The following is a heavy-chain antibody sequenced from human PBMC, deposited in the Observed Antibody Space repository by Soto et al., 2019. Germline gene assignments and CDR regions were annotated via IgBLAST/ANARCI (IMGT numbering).Heavy chain of an antibody. J-gene: IGHJ4*02. D-gene: IGHD6-19*01. CDR1: GGSFSGYY. V-gene: IGHV4-34*01. CDR3: ARGIKTVAGTLRYNY. Sequence: PSETLSLTCAVYGGSFSGYYWSWIRQPPGEGLEWIGEINHSGSTNYNPSLKSRVTISVDTSKNQFSLKLSSVTAADTAVYYCARGIKTVAGTLRYNYWGQGTLVTVSS. CDR2: INHSGST.